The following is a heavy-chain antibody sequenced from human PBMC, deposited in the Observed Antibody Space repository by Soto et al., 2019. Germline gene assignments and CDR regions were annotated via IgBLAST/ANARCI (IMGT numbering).Heavy chain of an antibody. D-gene: IGHD5-18*01. V-gene: IGHV3-23*01. CDR3: ANYFMDTAMVQHP. CDR2: VSKSDYT. CDR1: GFPFNNYG. J-gene: IGHJ4*02. Sequence: GGSLRLSCVVYGFPFNNYGINWVRQAPGKGLEWVSTVSKSDYTYYSDLVKGRFTISRDNSKNTLYLQMNSLRAEDTAVYYLANYFMDTAMVQHPWAQGTLVT.